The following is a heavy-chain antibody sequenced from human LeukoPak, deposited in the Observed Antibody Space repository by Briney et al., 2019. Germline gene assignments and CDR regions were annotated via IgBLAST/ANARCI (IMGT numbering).Heavy chain of an antibody. CDR2: INYGRDT. CDR3: ARLWRTAVPGTTNSYHYMDV. Sequence: PSETLSLTCTVSGASITSHFWTWLRQPPGTELEWIAYINYGRDTNNNPSSHSRVTIAIDTSKNQFYLRLTSVSAAGTAVYYCARLWRTAVPGTTNSYHYMDVWGKGTTVTVSS. V-gene: IGHV4-59*11. CDR1: GASITSHF. J-gene: IGHJ6*03. D-gene: IGHD6-19*01.